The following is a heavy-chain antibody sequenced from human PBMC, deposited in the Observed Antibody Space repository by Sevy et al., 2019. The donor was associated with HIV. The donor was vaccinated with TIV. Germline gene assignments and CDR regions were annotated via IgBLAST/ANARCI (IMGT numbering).Heavy chain of an antibody. CDR1: GFTLSNYA. V-gene: IGHV3-30*04. CDR3: AKSDRMYSSVWYVDYFDS. CDR2: ISHDEIVR. J-gene: IGHJ4*02. Sequence: GGSLRLSCAASGFTLSNYAVHWVRQAPGKGLEWVALISHDEIVREYADSVKGRFTISRDNSKNTVYLQMNSLRAEDTAVYYCAKSDRMYSSVWYVDYFDSWGQGTLVTVSS. D-gene: IGHD6-19*01.